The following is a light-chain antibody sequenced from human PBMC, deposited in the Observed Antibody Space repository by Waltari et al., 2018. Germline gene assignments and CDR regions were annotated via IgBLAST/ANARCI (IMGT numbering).Light chain of an antibody. V-gene: IGKV1-5*03. CDR2: KAS. J-gene: IGKJ5*01. CDR3: QHYNTYSRSIT. Sequence: RASQSISSWFAWYQQKPGKAPKLLIYKASTLESGVPSRFSGSGSGTEFTLTISSLQTDDFATYYCQHYNTYSRSITFGQGTRLEIQ. CDR1: QSISSW.